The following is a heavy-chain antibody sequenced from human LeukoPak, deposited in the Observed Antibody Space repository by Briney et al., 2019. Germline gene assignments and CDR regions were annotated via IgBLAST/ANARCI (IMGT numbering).Heavy chain of an antibody. Sequence: GGSLRLSCAASGFTFSSYSMNWVCQAPGKGLEWVSSISSSSSYIYYADSVKGRFTISRDNAKNSLYLQMNSLRAEDTAVYYCARASLDIVVVVAATYGMDVWGKGTTVTVSS. V-gene: IGHV3-21*01. CDR3: ARASLDIVVVVAATYGMDV. CDR2: ISSSSSYI. D-gene: IGHD2-15*01. CDR1: GFTFSSYS. J-gene: IGHJ6*04.